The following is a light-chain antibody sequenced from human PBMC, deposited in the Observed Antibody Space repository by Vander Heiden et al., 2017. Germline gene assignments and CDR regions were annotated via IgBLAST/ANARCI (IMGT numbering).Light chain of an antibody. CDR3: SSYAGSNKMGL. J-gene: IGLJ2*01. Sequence: QPALTQPPSASGSPGQAVTISCTGTSSDVGGYNYVSWYQQHPGKGPKVIIYEVTKRPSGVPDRFSGSKSGNTASLTVSGLQAEDEADYYCSSYAGSNKMGLFGGGTKLTVL. CDR2: EVT. CDR1: SSDVGGYNY. V-gene: IGLV2-8*01.